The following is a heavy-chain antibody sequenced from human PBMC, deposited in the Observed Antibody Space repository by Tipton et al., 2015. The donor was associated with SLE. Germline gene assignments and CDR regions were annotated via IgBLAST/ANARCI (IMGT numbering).Heavy chain of an antibody. J-gene: IGHJ4*02. D-gene: IGHD5-24*01. CDR2: IYHSGTT. Sequence: TLSLICTVSGFSISSYYWGWIRQPPGKGLEWLGTIYHSGTTYYNPSLGSRLTLSIDTSKNQFSLKLSSVTAADTAVYYCVRLELPATKADYWGPGTLVTVSS. CDR3: VRLELPATKADY. CDR1: GFSISSYY. V-gene: IGHV4-38-2*02.